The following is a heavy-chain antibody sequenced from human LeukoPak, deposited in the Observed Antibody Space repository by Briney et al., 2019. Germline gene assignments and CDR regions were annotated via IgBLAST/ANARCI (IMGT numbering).Heavy chain of an antibody. D-gene: IGHD3-22*01. J-gene: IGHJ4*02. CDR1: GFTFSSYS. Sequence: GGSLRLSCSASGFTFSSYSMNWVRQAPGKGLEWVSSISSSSSYIYYADSVKGRFTISRDNAKNSLYLQMNSLRAEDTAVYYCARGPNYYDSSGYYYVGFDWGQGTLVTVSS. V-gene: IGHV3-21*01. CDR2: ISSSSSYI. CDR3: ARGPNYYDSSGYYYVGFD.